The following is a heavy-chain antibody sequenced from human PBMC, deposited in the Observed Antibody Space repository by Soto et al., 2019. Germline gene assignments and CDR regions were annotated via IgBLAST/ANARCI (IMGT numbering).Heavy chain of an antibody. CDR3: ARGRVAAVHHWYWFDP. CDR2: INPSGGST. D-gene: IGHD2-2*01. J-gene: IGHJ5*02. CDR1: GYTFTIYY. V-gene: IGHV1-46*03. Sequence: ASVKVSCKASGYTFTIYYMHWVLQAPGQGLEWMGIINPSGGSTSYAQKFQGRVTMTRDTSTSTVYMELSSLRSEDTAVYYCARGRVAAVHHWYWFDPWGQGTLVTVSS.